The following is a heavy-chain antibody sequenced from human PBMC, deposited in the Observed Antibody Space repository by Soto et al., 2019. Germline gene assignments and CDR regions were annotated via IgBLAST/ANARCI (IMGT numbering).Heavy chain of an antibody. CDR3: ARTTAVPNTLRSGYFFDY. CDR2: VYYSGTT. V-gene: IGHV4-61*01. J-gene: IGHJ4*02. CDR1: GGSVSDKTYY. Sequence: SETLSLTCSVSGGSVSDKTYYWSWIRQPPGKRLEWIGYVYYSGTTNYNPSLKSRVTISVDLSKNRFSLRLSSVTTADTALYYCARTTAVPNTLRSGYFFDYWGQGTLVTVSS. D-gene: IGHD4-17*01.